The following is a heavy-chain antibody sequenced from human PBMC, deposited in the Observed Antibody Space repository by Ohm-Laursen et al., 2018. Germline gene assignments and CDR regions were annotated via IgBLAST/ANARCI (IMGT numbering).Heavy chain of an antibody. CDR3: ARHPDYRSNRWFDP. Sequence: SETLSLTCTVSGGSISSYYWSWIRQPPGKGLEWIGYMYYSGSTNYNPSLKGRVTISVDTSKNQFSLMLSSVTAADTAVYYCARHPDYRSNRWFDPWGQGTLVSVSS. J-gene: IGHJ5*02. D-gene: IGHD6-13*01. CDR2: MYYSGST. V-gene: IGHV4-59*08. CDR1: GGSISSYY.